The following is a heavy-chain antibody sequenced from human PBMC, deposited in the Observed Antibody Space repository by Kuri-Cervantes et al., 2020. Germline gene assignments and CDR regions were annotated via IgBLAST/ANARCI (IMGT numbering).Heavy chain of an antibody. D-gene: IGHD2-2*02. CDR2: IIPIFGTA. J-gene: IGHJ6*02. V-gene: IGHV1-69*05. CDR3: ARPDIVVVPAAIPYYYYGMDV. Sequence: SVKVSCKASGGTFSSYAISWVRQAPGQGLEWMGGIIPIFGTANYAQKFQGRVTMTRDTSTSTVYMELSSLRSEDTAVYYCARPDIVVVPAAIPYYYYGMDVWGQGTTVTVSS. CDR1: GGTFSSYA.